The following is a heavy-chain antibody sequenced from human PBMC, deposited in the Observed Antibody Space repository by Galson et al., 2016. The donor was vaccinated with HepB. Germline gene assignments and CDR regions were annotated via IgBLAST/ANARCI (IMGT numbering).Heavy chain of an antibody. CDR3: ARDLGGAYGTGRSFDY. D-gene: IGHD1-1*01. V-gene: IGHV6-1*01. CDR2: TYYRSKWYN. Sequence: CAISGDSVSSNSTAWNWIRQSPSRGLEWLGRTYYRSKWYNDYAVSVKSRITINPDTSKNQFSLQLNSVTPEDTAVYDCARDLGGAYGTGRSFDYWGQGTLVTVSS. CDR1: GDSVSSNSTA. J-gene: IGHJ4*02.